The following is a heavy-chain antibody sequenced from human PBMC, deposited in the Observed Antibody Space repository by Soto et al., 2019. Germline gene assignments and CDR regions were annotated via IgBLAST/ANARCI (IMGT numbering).Heavy chain of an antibody. CDR1: GFTFSSYA. CDR3: AGRQGLDY. J-gene: IGHJ4*02. D-gene: IGHD6-25*01. Sequence: QVQLVESGGGVVQPERSLRLSCAASGFTFSSYAMHWVRQAPGKGLEWVAVISYDGSNKYYADSVKGRFTISRDNSKNTLYLQMNSLRAEDTAVYYCAGRQGLDYWGQGTLVTVSS. CDR2: ISYDGSNK. V-gene: IGHV3-30-3*01.